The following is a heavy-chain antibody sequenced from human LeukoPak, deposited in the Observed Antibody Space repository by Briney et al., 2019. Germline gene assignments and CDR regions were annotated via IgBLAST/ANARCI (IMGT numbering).Heavy chain of an antibody. CDR2: IHHSGTT. V-gene: IGHV4-4*02. Sequence: SETLSLTCAVSGGSISSRNWWSWVRQPPGKGLEWIAEIHHSGTTNYNPSLKSRVTMSVDTSKNQFSLKLSSVTAADTAVYYCARESYQIYDLFHYNYMDAWGKGTTVTISS. CDR1: GGSISSRNW. CDR3: ARESYQIYDLFHYNYMDA. J-gene: IGHJ6*03. D-gene: IGHD3-3*01.